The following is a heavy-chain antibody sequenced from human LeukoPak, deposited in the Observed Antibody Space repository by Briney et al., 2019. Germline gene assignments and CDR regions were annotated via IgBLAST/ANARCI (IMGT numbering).Heavy chain of an antibody. Sequence: GGSLRLSCAASGFTFSSYAMSWVRQAPGKGLEWVSAISGSGGSTNYADSVKGRFTISRDNSKNTLYLQMNSLRAEDTAVYYCAKDRDIVVVPAALFDYWGQGTLVTVSS. D-gene: IGHD2-2*01. V-gene: IGHV3-23*01. CDR2: ISGSGGST. J-gene: IGHJ4*02. CDR1: GFTFSSYA. CDR3: AKDRDIVVVPAALFDY.